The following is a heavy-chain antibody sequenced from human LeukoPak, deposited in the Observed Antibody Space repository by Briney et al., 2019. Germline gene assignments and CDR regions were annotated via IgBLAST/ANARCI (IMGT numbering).Heavy chain of an antibody. Sequence: SETLSLTCAVYGGSFSGYYWSWIRQPPGKGLEWNGEINHSGSTNYNPSLKSRVTISVDTSKNQFSLKLSSVTAADTAVYYCARVITMVRGVIGTNWFDPWGQGTLVTVSS. V-gene: IGHV4-34*01. J-gene: IGHJ5*02. CDR3: ARVITMVRGVIGTNWFDP. CDR2: INHSGST. CDR1: GGSFSGYY. D-gene: IGHD3-10*01.